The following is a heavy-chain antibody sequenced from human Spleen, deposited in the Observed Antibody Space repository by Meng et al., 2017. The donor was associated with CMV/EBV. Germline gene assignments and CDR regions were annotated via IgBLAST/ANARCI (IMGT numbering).Heavy chain of an antibody. J-gene: IGHJ4*02. D-gene: IGHD3-9*01. Sequence: ASVKVSCKASGYTFTSYAMHWVRQAPGQRLEWMGWSNAGNGNTKYSQEFQGRVTITRDTSASTAYMELSSLRSEDTAVYYCARAPLLRLRYFSPPDYWGQGTLVTVSS. CDR1: GYTFTSYA. CDR3: ARAPLLRLRYFSPPDY. CDR2: SNAGNGNT. V-gene: IGHV1-3*02.